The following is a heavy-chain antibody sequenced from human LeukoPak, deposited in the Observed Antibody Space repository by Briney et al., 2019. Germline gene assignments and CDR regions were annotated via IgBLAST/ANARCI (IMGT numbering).Heavy chain of an antibody. CDR3: ARAIAVAGTADAFDI. D-gene: IGHD6-19*01. CDR2: MNPNSGNT. Sequence: ASVKVSCKASGYTFTSYDINRVRQATGQGLEWMGWMNPNSGNTGYAQKFQGRVTITRNTSISTAYMELSSLRSEDTAVYYCARAIAVAGTADAFDIWGQGTMVTVSS. J-gene: IGHJ3*02. CDR1: GYTFTSYD. V-gene: IGHV1-8*03.